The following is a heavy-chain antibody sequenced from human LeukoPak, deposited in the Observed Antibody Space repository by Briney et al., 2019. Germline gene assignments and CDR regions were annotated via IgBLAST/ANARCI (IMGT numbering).Heavy chain of an antibody. Sequence: GGSLRLSCTAYGFTLSNYWMSWVRQAPGKGLEWVGRIRKKANSYSTTYAASVTGRFTISRDDSNNSLYLQMNSLKAEDTAVYYCARAERGSYSSSWDYWGQGTLVTVSS. CDR2: IRKKANSYST. D-gene: IGHD6-13*01. J-gene: IGHJ4*02. V-gene: IGHV3-72*01. CDR3: ARAERGSYSSSWDY. CDR1: GFTLSNYW.